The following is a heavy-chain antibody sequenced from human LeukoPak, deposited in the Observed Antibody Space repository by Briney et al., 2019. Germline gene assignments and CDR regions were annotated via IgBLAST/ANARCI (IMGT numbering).Heavy chain of an antibody. Sequence: PSETLSLTCTVSGGSIIGSTSYWGWIRQPPGKGLDWIGIINYSGSTYYNPSLRSRLTISVDTSKNQFSLKLNSVTASDTAVYYCARGYDYWGQGTLVTVSS. CDR3: ARGYDY. D-gene: IGHD3-22*01. CDR1: GGSIIGSTSY. J-gene: IGHJ4*02. V-gene: IGHV4-39*01. CDR2: INYSGST.